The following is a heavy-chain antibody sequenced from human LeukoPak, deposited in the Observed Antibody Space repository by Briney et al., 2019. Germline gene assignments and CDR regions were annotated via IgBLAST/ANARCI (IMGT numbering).Heavy chain of an antibody. V-gene: IGHV5-51*01. CDR1: GYSFSSYW. J-gene: IGHJ4*02. Sequence: GESLKISCKVSGYSFSSYWIGWVRQMPGKGLECMGIMYPDDSETRYSPSFQGQVTMSADKSISTAYLQWSSLKASDTAMYYCARLTGSGDFDYWGQGTLVTVSS. D-gene: IGHD1-20*01. CDR3: ARLTGSGDFDY. CDR2: MYPDDSET.